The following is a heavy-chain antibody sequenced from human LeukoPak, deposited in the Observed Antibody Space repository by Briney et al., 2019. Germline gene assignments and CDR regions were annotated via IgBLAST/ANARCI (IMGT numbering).Heavy chain of an antibody. CDR1: GGAISSYY. CDR2: ISRTDTSM. J-gene: IGHJ4*02. V-gene: IGHV3-9*01. CDR3: AKDRYCSSTSCYRAFDY. D-gene: IGHD2-2*01. Sequence: LSLTCTVSGGAISSYYWSWIRQPPGKGPEWVSGISRTDTSMDYADSVKGRFTISRDNAKKSLYLQMNSLRTEDTALYYCAKDRYCSSTSCYRAFDYWGQGTLVTVSS.